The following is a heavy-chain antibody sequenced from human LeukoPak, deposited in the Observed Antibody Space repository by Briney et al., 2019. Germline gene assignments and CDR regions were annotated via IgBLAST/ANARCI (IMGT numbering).Heavy chain of an antibody. CDR1: GFSFRSYA. CDR3: AKSGSGYYYDSSGLDY. D-gene: IGHD3-22*01. Sequence: GGSLRLSCAASGFSFRSYAMSWVRQAPGKGLEWVSAISGSGGSTYYADSVKGRFTISRDNSKNTLYLQMNSLRAEDTAVYYCAKSGSGYYYDSSGLDYWGQGTLVTVSS. CDR2: ISGSGGST. V-gene: IGHV3-23*01. J-gene: IGHJ4*02.